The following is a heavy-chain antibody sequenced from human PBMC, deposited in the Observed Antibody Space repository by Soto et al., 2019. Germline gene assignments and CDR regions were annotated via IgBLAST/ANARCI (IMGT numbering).Heavy chain of an antibody. CDR3: ARGDREDIAVVVGVRPGEYGVDV. CDR1: GFTFRNYA. V-gene: IGHV3-30-3*01. Sequence: QVQLVESGGGVVQPGRSLRLSCAASGFTFRNYAMHWVRQAPGKGLECVAVISYDGSNKFYRDYVKGRFTISRDNSKNKLYRQIKSRRYEDTAVYYCARGDREDIAVVVGVRPGEYGVDVWGQGTTVTVSS. D-gene: IGHD2-15*01. J-gene: IGHJ6*02. CDR2: ISYDGSNK.